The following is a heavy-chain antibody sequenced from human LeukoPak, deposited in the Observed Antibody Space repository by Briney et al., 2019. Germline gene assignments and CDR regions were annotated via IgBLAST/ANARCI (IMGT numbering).Heavy chain of an antibody. CDR2: IYSGGGT. D-gene: IGHD6-6*01. CDR3: GRSLAARPGSDN. Sequence: PGGSLRLSCAASGFTVSSNHMTWVRQAPGKGLEWVSVIYSGGGTDYADSVKGRFTISRDNSKNTLYLQMTSLRAEDTAVYYCGRSLAARPGSDNWGQGTPVTVSS. J-gene: IGHJ4*02. CDR1: GFTVSSNH. V-gene: IGHV3-66*01.